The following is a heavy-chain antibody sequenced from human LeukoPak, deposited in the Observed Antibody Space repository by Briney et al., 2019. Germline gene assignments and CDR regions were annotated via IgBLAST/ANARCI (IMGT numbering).Heavy chain of an antibody. J-gene: IGHJ4*02. D-gene: IGHD3-3*01. Sequence: ASVKVPCKASGYTFTGYYMHWVRQAPGQGLEWMGWINPNSGGTNYAQKFQGRVTMTRDTSISTAYMELSRLRSDDTAVYYCARSLRFLEWLLMDYWGQGTLVTVSS. V-gene: IGHV1-2*02. CDR1: GYTFTGYY. CDR2: INPNSGGT. CDR3: ARSLRFLEWLLMDY.